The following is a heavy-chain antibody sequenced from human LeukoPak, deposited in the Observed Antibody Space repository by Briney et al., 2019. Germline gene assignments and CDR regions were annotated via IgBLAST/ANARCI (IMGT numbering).Heavy chain of an antibody. Sequence: SETLSLTCTVSGGSISSNYWSWIRQSPGKGLEWIGYIYHSASTNYNPALKSRVTISEDTSKNQFSLKLNSVTAADTAVYYCARTLYGGNSYKYHYAMDVWGQGTAVTVSS. CDR3: ARTLYGGNSYKYHYAMDV. CDR1: GGSISSNY. J-gene: IGHJ6*02. CDR2: IYHSAST. V-gene: IGHV4-59*01. D-gene: IGHD4-23*01.